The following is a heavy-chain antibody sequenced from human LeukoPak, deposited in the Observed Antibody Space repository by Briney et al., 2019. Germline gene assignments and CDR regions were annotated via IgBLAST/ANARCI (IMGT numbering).Heavy chain of an antibody. V-gene: IGHV4-34*01. CDR3: AKDGGMVRGVITNYYYYYYMDV. J-gene: IGHJ6*03. CDR1: GGSFSGYY. D-gene: IGHD3-10*01. Sequence: SETLSLTCAVYGGSFSGYYWSWIRQPPGKGLEWIGEINHSGSTNYNPSLKSRVTISVDTSKNQFSLKLSSVTAADTAVYYCAKDGGMVRGVITNYYYYYYMDVWGKGTTVTISS. CDR2: INHSGST.